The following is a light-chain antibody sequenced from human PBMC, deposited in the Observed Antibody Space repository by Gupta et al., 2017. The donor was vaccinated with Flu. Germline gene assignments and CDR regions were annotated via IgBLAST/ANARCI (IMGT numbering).Light chain of an antibody. CDR3: HQYNYLPIT. CDR1: QDVSNH. V-gene: IGKV1-33*01. J-gene: IGKJ5*01. CDR2: DAF. Sequence: GYRVTITCQASQDVSNHLNWYHQKPGKAPKILVSDAFKLQSGVSPRFSGSGSATYFSLTISSLQPEDIGTYYCHQYNYLPITFGQGTRLEIK.